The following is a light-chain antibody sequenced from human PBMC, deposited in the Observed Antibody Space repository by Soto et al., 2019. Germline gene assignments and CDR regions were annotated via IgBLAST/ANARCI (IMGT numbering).Light chain of an antibody. CDR1: QSVSSN. Sequence: EIVMTQSPATLSVSPGERATLSCRASQSVSSNLAWYQQRPGQAPRLLIYDTSTRAAGIAARFSGSGSGTEFTLTISSLQSEDSAVYYCQQYVHWPPGAFGKGTKVDIK. CDR3: QQYVHWPPGA. V-gene: IGKV3-15*01. CDR2: DTS. J-gene: IGKJ1*01.